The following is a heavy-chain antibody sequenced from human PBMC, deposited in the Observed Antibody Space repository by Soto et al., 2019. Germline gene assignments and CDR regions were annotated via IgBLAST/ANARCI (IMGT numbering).Heavy chain of an antibody. V-gene: IGHV4-4*02. Sequence: SETLSLTCAVSGASISTNNWWSWVRQPPGKGLEWIGEVYHSGSTNCNPSLKSRVTISIDKSKNQFSPRLTSMTAADTAVYYCAVPGAGDFDYWSQGXLVTVYS. CDR1: GASISTNNW. CDR3: AVPGAGDFDY. D-gene: IGHD6-13*01. CDR2: VYHSGST. J-gene: IGHJ4*02.